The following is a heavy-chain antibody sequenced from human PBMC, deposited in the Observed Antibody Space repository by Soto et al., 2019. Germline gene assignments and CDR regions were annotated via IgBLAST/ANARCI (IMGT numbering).Heavy chain of an antibody. CDR3: ARDPTEYSSGWYRKNWFDP. CDR1: GGTIRSSP. V-gene: IGHV1-69*06. Sequence: SLEVSCQPSGGTIRSSPISCVRQPPGQGLEWMGGLIPIFGTATYAQKFQGRVTITADKSTSTAYMELSSLRSEDTAVYYCARDPTEYSSGWYRKNWFDPWGQGTLVTVSS. CDR2: LIPIFGTA. J-gene: IGHJ5*02. D-gene: IGHD6-19*01.